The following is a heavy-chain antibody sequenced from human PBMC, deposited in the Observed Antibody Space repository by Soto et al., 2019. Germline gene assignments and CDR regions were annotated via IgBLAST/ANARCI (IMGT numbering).Heavy chain of an antibody. CDR2: INPNNGDT. CDR3: AREAYNWYYDY. Sequence: SVKVSCKPSGYTFTGYYMHWVRQAPGRGLEWMGWINPNNGDTTYAQDFQGRLTLTRDTSINTAYMAQIRLRSDDSAVYYFAREAYNWYYDYWGQGSLVTAP. V-gene: IGHV1-2*02. J-gene: IGHJ4*01. D-gene: IGHD1-20*01. CDR1: GYTFTGYY.